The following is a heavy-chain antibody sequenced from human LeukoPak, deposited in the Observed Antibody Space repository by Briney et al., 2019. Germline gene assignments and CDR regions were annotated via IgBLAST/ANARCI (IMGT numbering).Heavy chain of an antibody. D-gene: IGHD1-26*01. CDR2: IRYDGNNK. CDR3: AKDMRPSIVGATNWFDP. CDR1: GFTFSSAG. J-gene: IGHJ5*02. V-gene: IGHV3-30*02. Sequence: GGSLRLSCAASGFTFSSAGMHWVRQAPGKGLEWVAFIRYDGNNKYYADSVKGRFTISRDNSKNTLYLQMNSLRAEDTALYYCAKDMRPSIVGATNWFDPWGQGTLVTVSS.